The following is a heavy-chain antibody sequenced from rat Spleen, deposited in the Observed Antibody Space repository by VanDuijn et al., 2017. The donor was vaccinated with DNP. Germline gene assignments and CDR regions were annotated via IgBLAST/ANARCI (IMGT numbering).Heavy chain of an antibody. CDR3: ARRPTTEAPFDY. D-gene: IGHD1-11*01. J-gene: IGHJ2*01. Sequence: EVQLVESGGGLVQPGRSLKLSCAASGFTFSNYYMAWVRQAPKKGLEWVATISTSGRRTYYPDSVKGRFTISRDNAKSSLYLQMNSLKSEDTATYYCARRPTTEAPFDYWGQGVMVTVSS. CDR1: GFTFSNYY. V-gene: IGHV5-25*01. CDR2: ISTSGRRT.